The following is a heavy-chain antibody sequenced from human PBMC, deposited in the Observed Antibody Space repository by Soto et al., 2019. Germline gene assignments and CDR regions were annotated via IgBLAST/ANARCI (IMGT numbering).Heavy chain of an antibody. V-gene: IGHV4-4*02. CDR1: GGSISSSNW. J-gene: IGHJ5*02. Sequence: QVQLQESVPGLVTPSVTLSLTCAVSGGSISSSNWWSWVRPHLGKAMKWIGELYHSGSTNYNHSLNSPVAISVDKSKNQFSLTLSSVTAAATAVYYCARESWEASYTWCDPWGQGTQVTVSS. CDR3: ARESWEASYTWCDP. D-gene: IGHD1-26*01. CDR2: LYHSGST.